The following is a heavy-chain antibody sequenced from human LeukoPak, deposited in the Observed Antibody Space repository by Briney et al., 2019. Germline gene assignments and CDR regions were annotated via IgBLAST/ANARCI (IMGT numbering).Heavy chain of an antibody. CDR2: CDPEDGET. CDR1: GYTLTELS. J-gene: IGHJ4*02. Sequence: GASVKVSCNVSGYTLTELSMHWVRQAPGKGLEWMGGCDPEDGETIYAKKFQGRVPMTEDTSTDTAYMELSRLRSEDTAVYSCATGIAVAGTLGYFDYWGQGTLVTVSS. D-gene: IGHD6-19*01. V-gene: IGHV1-24*01. CDR3: ATGIAVAGTLGYFDY.